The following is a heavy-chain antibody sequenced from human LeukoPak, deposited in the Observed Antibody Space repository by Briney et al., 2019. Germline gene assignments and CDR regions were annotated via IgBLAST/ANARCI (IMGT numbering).Heavy chain of an antibody. CDR2: IIPILGMA. CDR3: ARDPRVYYDSSGYYFDY. D-gene: IGHD3-22*01. Sequence: GASVKVSCKASGGTFSSYTISWVRQAPGQGLEWMGRIIPILGMANYAQKFQGRVTITADKSTSPAYMELSSLRSEDTAVYYCARDPRVYYDSSGYYFDYWGQGTLVTVSS. CDR1: GGTFSSYT. V-gene: IGHV1-69*04. J-gene: IGHJ4*02.